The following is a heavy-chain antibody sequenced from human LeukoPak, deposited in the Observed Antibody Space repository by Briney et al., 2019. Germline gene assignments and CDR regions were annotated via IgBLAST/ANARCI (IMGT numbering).Heavy chain of an antibody. J-gene: IGHJ6*02. CDR2: ISGSGGST. CDR3: AKDLYYYDSSGYYSVKYYYGMDV. D-gene: IGHD3-22*01. Sequence: GGSLRLSCAASGFTFSSYAMSWVRQAPGKGLEWVSAISGSGGSTYYAVSVKGRFTISRDNSKNTLYLQMNSLRAEDTAVYYCAKDLYYYDSSGYYSVKYYYGMDVWGQGTTVTVSS. V-gene: IGHV3-23*01. CDR1: GFTFSSYA.